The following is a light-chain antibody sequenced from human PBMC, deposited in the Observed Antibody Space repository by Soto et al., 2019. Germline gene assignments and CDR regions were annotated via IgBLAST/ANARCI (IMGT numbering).Light chain of an antibody. Sequence: EIVLTQSPGTLSLSPGERATLSCRASQSVSSSSLAWYQQKPGEPPRLLIYGASTRATGIPDRFTGSGSGTDFTLAISRLEAEDFAVYYCQQYASPPPRTFGQGTKLESK. J-gene: IGKJ2*01. CDR3: QQYASPPPRT. CDR2: GAS. CDR1: QSVSSSS. V-gene: IGKV3-20*01.